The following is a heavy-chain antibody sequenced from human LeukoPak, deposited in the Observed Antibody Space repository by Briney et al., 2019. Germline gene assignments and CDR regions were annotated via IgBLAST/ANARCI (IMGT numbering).Heavy chain of an antibody. D-gene: IGHD6-13*01. J-gene: IGHJ5*02. Sequence: KTSQTLSLTCTVSGGSISSGGYYWSWIRQHPGKDLEWIGYIYYSGSTYYNPSLKSRVTTSVDTSKNQFSLKLSSVTAADTAVYYCARGDSSWYEGNWFDPWGQGTLVTVSS. CDR2: IYYSGST. CDR1: GGSISSGGYY. CDR3: ARGDSSWYEGNWFDP. V-gene: IGHV4-31*03.